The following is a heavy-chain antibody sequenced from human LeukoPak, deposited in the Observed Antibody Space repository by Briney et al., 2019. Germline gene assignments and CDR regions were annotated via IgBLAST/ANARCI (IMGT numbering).Heavy chain of an antibody. Sequence: GGSLRLSCAASGFTFSSYEMNWVRQAPGKGLEWVSYISSSGSTMYYADSVKGRFTISGDNAKNSLYLQMNSLRAEDTALYYCARAREEVGATLRPSYFDYWGQGTLVTVSS. CDR1: GFTFSSYE. D-gene: IGHD1-26*01. CDR3: ARAREEVGATLRPSYFDY. CDR2: ISSSGSTM. J-gene: IGHJ4*02. V-gene: IGHV3-48*03.